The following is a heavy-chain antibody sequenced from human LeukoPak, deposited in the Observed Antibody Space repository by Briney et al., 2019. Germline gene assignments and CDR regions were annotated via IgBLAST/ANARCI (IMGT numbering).Heavy chain of an antibody. CDR1: GFTFSDYY. V-gene: IGHV3-11*01. Sequence: GGSLRLSCAASGFTFSDYYMSWIRQAPGKGLEWVSYISSSGSTIYCADSVKGRFTISRDNAKNSLYLQMNSLRAEDTAVYYCAIHCSSTSCYLALYYYYGMDVWGQGTTVTVSS. D-gene: IGHD2-2*01. CDR2: ISSSGSTI. J-gene: IGHJ6*02. CDR3: AIHCSSTSCYLALYYYYGMDV.